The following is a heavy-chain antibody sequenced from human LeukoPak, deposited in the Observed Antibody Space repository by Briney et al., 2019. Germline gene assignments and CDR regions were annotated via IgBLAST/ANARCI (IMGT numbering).Heavy chain of an antibody. J-gene: IGHJ6*02. CDR2: IYHSGST. Sequence: NASETLSLTCAVSGGSISSGGYSWSWIRQPPGKGLDWIGYIYHSGSTYYNPSLKSRVTISVDRSKNQFSLKLSSVTAADTAVYYCAATVVTPWDYYYYGMDVWGQGTTVTVSS. CDR3: AATVVTPWDYYYYGMDV. D-gene: IGHD4-23*01. CDR1: GGSISSGGYS. V-gene: IGHV4-30-2*01.